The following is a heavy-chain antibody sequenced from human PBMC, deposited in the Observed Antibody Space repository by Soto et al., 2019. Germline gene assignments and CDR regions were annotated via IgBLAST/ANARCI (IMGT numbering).Heavy chain of an antibody. V-gene: IGHV3-30*18. CDR1: GFTLSNYG. Sequence: QVQLVQSGGGVVQPGRSLRLSCAASGFTLSNYGMHWVRQAPGKGLEWVALLSYNGRERYYADSVKGRFTISRDNSENTLYPQMNSLRADDTAIYYCAKDSEEKWELLSWGQGTLVTVSS. J-gene: IGHJ5*02. CDR2: LSYNGRER. CDR3: AKDSEEKWELLS. D-gene: IGHD1-26*01.